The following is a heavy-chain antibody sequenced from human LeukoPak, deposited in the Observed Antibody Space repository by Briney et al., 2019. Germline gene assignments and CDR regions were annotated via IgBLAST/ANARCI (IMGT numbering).Heavy chain of an antibody. J-gene: IGHJ6*03. CDR1: GGSLTNSNW. Sequence: SETLSLTCAVSGGSLTNSNWWSWVRQPPGKGLEWIGEIYHDGSANYSPSLKSRVTISVDKSKNQFSLNLNSVTAADTAVYYCGRGGYCTNGVCYRPHFFYYYMDVWGKGTTVTVSS. V-gene: IGHV4-4*02. CDR2: IYHDGSA. D-gene: IGHD2-8*01. CDR3: GRGGYCTNGVCYRPHFFYYYMDV.